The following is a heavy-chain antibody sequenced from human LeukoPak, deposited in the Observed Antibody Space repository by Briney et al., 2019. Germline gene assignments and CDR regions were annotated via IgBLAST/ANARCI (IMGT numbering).Heavy chain of an antibody. CDR3: ARDRPPDIVVVPAARRGYYYGMDV. Sequence: ASVKVSCKASGYTFTNYNINWVRQAPGQGLEWMGWISAYNGNTNYAQKLQGRVTMTTDTSTSTAYMELRSLRSDDTAVYYCARDRPPDIVVVPAARRGYYYGMDVWGQGTTVTVSS. CDR1: GYTFTNYN. D-gene: IGHD2-2*01. J-gene: IGHJ6*02. V-gene: IGHV1-18*01. CDR2: ISAYNGNT.